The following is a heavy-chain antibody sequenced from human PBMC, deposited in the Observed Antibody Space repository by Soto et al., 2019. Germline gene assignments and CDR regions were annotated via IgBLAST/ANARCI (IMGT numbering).Heavy chain of an antibody. V-gene: IGHV3-23*01. D-gene: IGHD2-15*01. Sequence: KGLEWVSAISGSGGSTYYADSVKGRFTISRDNSKNTLYLQMNSLRAEDTAVFFFQAEDGIRDVLTVSAFLLNRSSDL. CDR3: QAEDGIRDVLTVSAFLLNRSSDL. CDR2: ISGSGGST. J-gene: IGHJ2*01.